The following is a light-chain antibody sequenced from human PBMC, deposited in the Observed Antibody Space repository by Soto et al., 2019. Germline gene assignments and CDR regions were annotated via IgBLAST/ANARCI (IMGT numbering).Light chain of an antibody. CDR2: EVS. CDR3: SSYTSSSTYVL. Sequence: QSALTQPASVSGSPGQSITISCTGTSSDVGGYIYVSWYQQHPGKAPKLMIYEVSNRPSGVSHRFSGSKSGNTASLTISGLQAEDEADYYCSSYTSSSTYVLFGGGTKVTVL. J-gene: IGLJ2*01. V-gene: IGLV2-14*01. CDR1: SSDVGGYIY.